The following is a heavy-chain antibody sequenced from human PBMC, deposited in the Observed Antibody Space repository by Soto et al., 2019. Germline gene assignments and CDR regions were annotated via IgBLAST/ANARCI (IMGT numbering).Heavy chain of an antibody. CDR3: TTIIPKGKWELGP. J-gene: IGHJ5*02. Sequence: SGNLSLTCTVSGGSIRGYYWSWIRQSAGMGLEWIGRMHTSGSTNYNPSLKSRVTFSVDMSKNQISLKLTSVTAEDTAVYYCTTIIPKGKWELGPWGQGTLVTVSS. CDR1: GGSIRGYY. D-gene: IGHD1-26*01. CDR2: MHTSGST. V-gene: IGHV4-4*07.